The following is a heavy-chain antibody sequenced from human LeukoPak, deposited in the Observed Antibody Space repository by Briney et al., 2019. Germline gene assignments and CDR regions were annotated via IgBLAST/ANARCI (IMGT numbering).Heavy chain of an antibody. Sequence: PSETLSLTCAVYGGSFSGYYWSWIRQPPGKGLEWIGEINHSGSTNYNPSLKSRVTISVDTSKNQFSLKLSSVTAADTAVYYCARLVGGYSYGFFDYWGQGTLVTVSS. J-gene: IGHJ4*02. D-gene: IGHD5-18*01. CDR2: INHSGST. V-gene: IGHV4-34*01. CDR1: GGSFSGYY. CDR3: ARLVGGYSYGFFDY.